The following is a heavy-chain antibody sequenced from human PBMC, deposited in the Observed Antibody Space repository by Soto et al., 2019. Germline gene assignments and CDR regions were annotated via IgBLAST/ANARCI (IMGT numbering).Heavy chain of an antibody. D-gene: IGHD1-26*01. V-gene: IGHV3-30-3*01. CDR2: ISYDGSNK. Sequence: QVQLVESGGGVVQPGRSLRLSCAASGFAFSSYAMHWVRQAPGKGLEWVAVISYDGSNKYYADSVKGRFTISRDNSKNTLYAQMNSLRAEDTAVYYCAREGGSYYRTLDPWGQGTLVTVSS. J-gene: IGHJ5*02. CDR3: AREGGSYYRTLDP. CDR1: GFAFSSYA.